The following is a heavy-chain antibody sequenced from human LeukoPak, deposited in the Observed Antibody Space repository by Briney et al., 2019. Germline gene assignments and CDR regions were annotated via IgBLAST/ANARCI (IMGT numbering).Heavy chain of an antibody. CDR1: GYTFTSYY. CDR3: ARGHVDFWSGYPHYYYYYGMDV. J-gene: IGHJ6*02. CDR2: INPSGGST. D-gene: IGHD3-3*01. V-gene: IGHV1-46*01. Sequence: ASVKVSCKASGYTFTSYYMHWVRQAPGQGLEWMGIINPSGGSTSYAQKFQGRVTMTRDTSKNQFSLKLSSVTAADTAVYYCARGHVDFWSGYPHYYYYYGMDVWGQGTTVTVSS.